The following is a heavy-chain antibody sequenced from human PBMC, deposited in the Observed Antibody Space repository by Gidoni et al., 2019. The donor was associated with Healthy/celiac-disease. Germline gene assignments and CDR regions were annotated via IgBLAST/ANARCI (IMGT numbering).Heavy chain of an antibody. CDR1: GFTLSSYA. Sequence: EVQLLESGGGLVQPGGSLRLSCAASGFTLSSYAMGWVRQAPGKGLEWVSAISGSGGRTYYADTVKGRFTISRDNSKNTLYLQMNSLRAEDTAVYYCAKSPIYYDSSGPFDYWGQGTLVTVSS. D-gene: IGHD3-22*01. CDR2: ISGSGGRT. V-gene: IGHV3-23*01. CDR3: AKSPIYYDSSGPFDY. J-gene: IGHJ4*02.